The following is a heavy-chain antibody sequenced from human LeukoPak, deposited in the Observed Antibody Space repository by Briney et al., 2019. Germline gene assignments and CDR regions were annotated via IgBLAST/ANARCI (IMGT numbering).Heavy chain of an antibody. CDR1: GGSISSYY. Sequence: SETLSLTCTVSGGSISSYYWSWIRQPPGKGLEWIGYIYYSGSTNYNPSLKSRVTISVDTSKNQFSLKLSSVTAADTAVYYCARLDYYDSSGYGIWGQGTMVTVSS. CDR2: IYYSGST. D-gene: IGHD3-22*01. V-gene: IGHV4-59*08. J-gene: IGHJ3*02. CDR3: ARLDYYDSSGYGI.